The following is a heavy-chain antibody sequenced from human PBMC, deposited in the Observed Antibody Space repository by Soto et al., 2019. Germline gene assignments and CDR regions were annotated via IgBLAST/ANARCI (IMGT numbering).Heavy chain of an antibody. CDR3: ARDRYYDSSGYLYWYFDL. Sequence: QVQLQESGPGLVKPSQTLSLTCTVSGGSISSGDYYWSWIRQPPGKGLEWIGYIYYSGSTYYNPSLKSRVTISVDTSKNQFSLKLSSVTAADTAVYYCARDRYYDSSGYLYWYFDLWGRGTLVTVSS. D-gene: IGHD3-22*01. V-gene: IGHV4-30-4*01. J-gene: IGHJ2*01. CDR1: GGSISSGDYY. CDR2: IYYSGST.